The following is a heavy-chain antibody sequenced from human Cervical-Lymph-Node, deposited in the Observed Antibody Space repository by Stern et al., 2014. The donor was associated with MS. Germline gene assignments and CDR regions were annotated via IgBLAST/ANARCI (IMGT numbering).Heavy chain of an antibody. V-gene: IGHV1-8*01. J-gene: IGHJ5*02. CDR3: AKAWES. CDR1: GYIFSSDD. Sequence: QVQLVESGAEVKKPGASVKVSCKASGYIFSSDDINWVRQDYGQGLEWIAWIKPDSGDTGYAQKFQGRVTLTMDTSIITAYMEMTSLTSDDTAIYYCAKAWESWGQGTLITVSS. D-gene: IGHD1-26*01. CDR2: IKPDSGDT.